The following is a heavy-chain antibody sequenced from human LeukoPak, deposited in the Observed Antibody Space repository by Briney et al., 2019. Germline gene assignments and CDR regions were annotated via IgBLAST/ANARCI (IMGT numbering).Heavy chain of an antibody. J-gene: IGHJ4*02. Sequence: GGSLRLSCAASGFTFDDYAMHWVRQAPGKGLEWVSGISWNSGSIGYADSVKGRFTISRDNAKNSLYLQMNSLRAEDTALYYCAKAQPGSYPILDYWGQGTLVTVSS. CDR1: GFTFDDYA. V-gene: IGHV3-9*01. CDR2: ISWNSGSI. D-gene: IGHD3-10*01. CDR3: AKAQPGSYPILDY.